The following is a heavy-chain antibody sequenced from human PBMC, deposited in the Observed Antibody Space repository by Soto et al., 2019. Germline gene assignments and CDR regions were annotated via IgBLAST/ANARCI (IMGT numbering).Heavy chain of an antibody. J-gene: IGHJ5*02. CDR1: GFTFSSYS. D-gene: IGHD2-2*02. Sequence: GGSLRLSCAASGFTFSSYSMNWVRQAPGKGLEWVSYISSSSSTIYYADSVKGRFTISRDNAKNSLYLQMNSLRAKDTAVYYCARDPLPRPYDIVVVPAAIMWFDPWGQGTLVTVSS. CDR3: ARDPLPRPYDIVVVPAAIMWFDP. V-gene: IGHV3-48*01. CDR2: ISSSSSTI.